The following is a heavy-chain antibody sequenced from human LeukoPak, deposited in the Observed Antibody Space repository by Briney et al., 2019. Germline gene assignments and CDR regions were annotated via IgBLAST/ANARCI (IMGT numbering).Heavy chain of an antibody. Sequence: GGSLRLSCTASGFTFGDYAMSWFRQAPGKGLEWVGFIRSKAYGGTTEYAASVKGRFTISRDDSKSIAYLQMNSLKTEDTAVYYCTRDPQSSYLWFGELLTDDAFDIWGQGTMVTVSS. CDR3: TRDPQSSYLWFGELLTDDAFDI. CDR2: IRSKAYGGTT. V-gene: IGHV3-49*03. J-gene: IGHJ3*02. CDR1: GFTFGDYA. D-gene: IGHD3-10*01.